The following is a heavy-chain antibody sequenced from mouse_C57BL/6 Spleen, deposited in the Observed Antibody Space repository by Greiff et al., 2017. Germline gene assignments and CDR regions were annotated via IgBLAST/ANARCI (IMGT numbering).Heavy chain of an antibody. D-gene: IGHD1-3*01. V-gene: IGHV1-80*01. J-gene: IGHJ4*01. Sequence: VQLQQSGAELVKPGASVKISCKASGYAFSSYWMNWVKQRPGKGLEWIGQIYPGDGDTNYNGKFKGKATMTVDKSSSTAYMQLNSLTSEDSAVYFCARDNYNIYYYAMDYWGQGTSVTGSS. CDR3: ARDNYNIYYYAMDY. CDR1: GYAFSSYW. CDR2: IYPGDGDT.